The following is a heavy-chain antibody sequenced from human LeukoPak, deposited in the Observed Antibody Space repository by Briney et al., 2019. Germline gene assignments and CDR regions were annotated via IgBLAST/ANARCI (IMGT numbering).Heavy chain of an antibody. Sequence: SETLSLTCTVSGGSISSYYWSWIRQPAGKGLEWIGRIYTSGSTNYNPSLKSRVTMSVDTSKNQFSLKLSSVTAADTAVYYWAGIGYSSSWYYFDYWGQGTLVTVSS. CDR3: AGIGYSSSWYYFDY. D-gene: IGHD6-13*01. V-gene: IGHV4-4*07. CDR2: IYTSGST. CDR1: GGSISSYY. J-gene: IGHJ4*02.